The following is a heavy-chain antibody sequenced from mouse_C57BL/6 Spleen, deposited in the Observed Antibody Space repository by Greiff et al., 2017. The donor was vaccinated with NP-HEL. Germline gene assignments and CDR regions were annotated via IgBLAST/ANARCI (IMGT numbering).Heavy chain of an antibody. CDR3: ARDDGYYLYYLDS. J-gene: IGHJ2*01. D-gene: IGHD2-3*01. CDR1: GFTFSDYG. Sequence: EVQGVESGGGLVKPGGSLKLSCAASGFTFSDYGMHWVRQAPEKGLEWVAYISSGSSTIYYADTVKGRFSISRDNAKNTLFLQMTSLRSEDTAMYYCARDDGYYLYYLDSWSQGTTLTVSS. CDR2: ISSGSSTI. V-gene: IGHV5-17*01.